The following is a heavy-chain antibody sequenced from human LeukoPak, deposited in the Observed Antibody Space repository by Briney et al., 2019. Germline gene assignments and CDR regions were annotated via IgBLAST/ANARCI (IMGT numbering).Heavy chain of an antibody. J-gene: IGHJ4*02. CDR2: ISPSADIT. V-gene: IGHV3-23*01. Sequence: GGSLRLSCAASGFTFSSHGMNWVRQAPGKGLEWISGISPSADITYYADSVKGRFTISRDNSENTVYLYMSSLRAGGTAVYFCAKDDAWLQFNDWGQGTLVTVSS. CDR1: GFTFSSHG. D-gene: IGHD5-24*01. CDR3: AKDDAWLQFND.